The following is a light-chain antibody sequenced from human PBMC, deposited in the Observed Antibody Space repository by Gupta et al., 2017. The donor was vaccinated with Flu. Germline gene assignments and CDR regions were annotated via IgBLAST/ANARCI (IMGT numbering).Light chain of an antibody. Sequence: QSALTQPPSASGSPGQSVTISCTGTSNDVGTSDYVYWYQQHPGKAPKLMIYEVSKQPSGVPDRFSGSKYGNTASLTVSGLQAEDEADYYCSSDAGSSQVMVGGGTKLTV. CDR2: EVS. V-gene: IGLV2-8*01. J-gene: IGLJ2*01. CDR1: SNDVGTSDY. CDR3: SSDAGSSQVM.